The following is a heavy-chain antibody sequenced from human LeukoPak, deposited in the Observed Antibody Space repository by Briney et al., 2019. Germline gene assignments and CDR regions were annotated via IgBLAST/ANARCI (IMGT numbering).Heavy chain of an antibody. CDR3: ATGSTSMTVDYIHY. Sequence: ASVKVSCKVSGYSLTDLSIHWLRQAPGKGPEGMGRFDPEDGERIYAQNLQGRVTMTEDTSTDTAYMELSSLRSEDTAVYYCATGSTSMTVDYIHYWGQGTLVTVSS. V-gene: IGHV1-24*01. J-gene: IGHJ4*02. CDR1: GYSLTDLS. D-gene: IGHD4-11*01. CDR2: FDPEDGER.